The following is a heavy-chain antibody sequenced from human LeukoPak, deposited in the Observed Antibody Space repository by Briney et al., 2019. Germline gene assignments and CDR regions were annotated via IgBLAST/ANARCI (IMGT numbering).Heavy chain of an antibody. CDR2: INHSGST. CDR3: ARGEAGDYYYYYGMDV. Sequence: PSETLSLTCAVYGGSFSGYYWSWIRQPPGKGLEWIGEINHSGSTNYNPSLKSRVTISVDTSKNQFSLKLSSVTAADTAVYYCARGEAGDYYYYYGMDVWGQGTTVTVSS. J-gene: IGHJ6*02. V-gene: IGHV4-34*01. D-gene: IGHD6-13*01. CDR1: GGSFSGYY.